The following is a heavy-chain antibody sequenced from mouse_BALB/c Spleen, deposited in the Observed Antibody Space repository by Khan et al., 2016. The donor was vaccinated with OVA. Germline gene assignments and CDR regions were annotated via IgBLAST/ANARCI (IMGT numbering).Heavy chain of an antibody. V-gene: IGHV1-81*01. CDR2: IYPGSDNA. D-gene: IGHD2-3*01. J-gene: IGHJ2*01. Sequence: QVQLQQSGPELVKPGASVKMSCKASGYTFTYYVITWVKQRTGQGLEWIGEIYPGSDNAYYNERFKGKATLTADKSSNTTHMQLRSLTSEDSAVYCCARGDGYYVYFDYWGQGTTLTVSS. CDR3: ARGDGYYVYFDY. CDR1: GYTFTYYV.